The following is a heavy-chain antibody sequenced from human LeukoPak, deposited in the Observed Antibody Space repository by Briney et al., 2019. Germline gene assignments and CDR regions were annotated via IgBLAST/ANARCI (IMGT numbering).Heavy chain of an antibody. CDR3: AKGGLAALYYFDC. CDR1: GYTFTSYY. Sequence: GSSVKVSCKASGYTFTSYYMHWVRQAPGQGLEWMGIINPSGGSTSYAQKFQGRVTMTRDTSTSTVYMELSSLRSEDTAVYYCAKGGLAALYYFDCWGQGTLVTVSS. D-gene: IGHD3-3*02. V-gene: IGHV1-46*01. CDR2: INPSGGST. J-gene: IGHJ4*02.